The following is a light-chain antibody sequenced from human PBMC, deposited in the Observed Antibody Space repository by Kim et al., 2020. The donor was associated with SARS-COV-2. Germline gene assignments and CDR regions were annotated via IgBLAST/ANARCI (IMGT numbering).Light chain of an antibody. CDR3: MYGTHWPPSFT. CDR1: QSLVHSDGNTY. J-gene: IGKJ4*01. Sequence: DVVMTQSPLSLPVTLGQPASISCRSSQSLVHSDGNTYLSWFQQRPGQSPRRLIYKVSNRDSGVPDRFSGSGSGTDFTLKISRVEAEDVGVYYCMYGTHWPPSFTFGGGTKVDIK. CDR2: KVS. V-gene: IGKV2-30*02.